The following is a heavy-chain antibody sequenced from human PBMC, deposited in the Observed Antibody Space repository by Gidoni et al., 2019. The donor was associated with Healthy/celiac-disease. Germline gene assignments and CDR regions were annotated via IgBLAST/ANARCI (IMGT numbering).Heavy chain of an antibody. Sequence: EVQLLESGGGLVQPGGSLRLSCAASGFSVSSYAMSWVRQAPGKGLEWVSASSGSGGSTYYADSVKGRFTISRDNSKNTLYLQMNSLRAEDTAVYYCAKSGAYGSGSYSSPHYWGQGTLVTVSS. V-gene: IGHV3-23*01. CDR1: GFSVSSYA. D-gene: IGHD3-10*01. J-gene: IGHJ4*02. CDR3: AKSGAYGSGSYSSPHY. CDR2: SSGSGGST.